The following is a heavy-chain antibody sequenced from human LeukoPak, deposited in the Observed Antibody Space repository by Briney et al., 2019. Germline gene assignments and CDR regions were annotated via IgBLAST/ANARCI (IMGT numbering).Heavy chain of an antibody. D-gene: IGHD3-3*01. Sequence: ASVNVSCKASGYTFTSYGISWVRQAPGQGLEWMGWISAYNGNTNYAQKLQGRVTMTTDTSTSTAYMELRSLRSDDTAVYYCARDWSDYDFWSGSYYYYGMDVWGQGTTVTVS. J-gene: IGHJ6*02. CDR3: ARDWSDYDFWSGSYYYYGMDV. V-gene: IGHV1-18*01. CDR1: GYTFTSYG. CDR2: ISAYNGNT.